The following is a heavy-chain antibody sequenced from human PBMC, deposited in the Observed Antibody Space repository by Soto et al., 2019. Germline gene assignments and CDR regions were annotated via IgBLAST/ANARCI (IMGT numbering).Heavy chain of an antibody. CDR1: GGSFSGYY. V-gene: IGHV4-34*01. CDR2: INHSGST. J-gene: IGHJ4*02. Sequence: QVQLQQWGAGLLKPSETLSLTCAVYGGSFSGYYWSWIRQPPGKGLEWIGEINHSGSTNYNPSLKSGVTISVDTSKNQFSLKLSSVTAADTAVYYCARGSGEEMATIYHDYWGQGTLVTVSS. CDR3: ARGSGEEMATIYHDY. D-gene: IGHD5-12*01.